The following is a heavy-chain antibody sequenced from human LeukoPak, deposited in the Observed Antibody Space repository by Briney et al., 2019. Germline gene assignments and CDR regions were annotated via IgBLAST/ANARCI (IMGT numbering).Heavy chain of an antibody. CDR2: ISGYNDDT. D-gene: IGHD6-13*01. CDR1: GYTFSNFG. J-gene: IGHJ4*02. V-gene: IGHV1-18*01. CDR3: ARVVIAAADTLDY. Sequence: GASVKVSCKASGYTFSNFGISWVRQAPGQGLEWVGWISGYNDDTHSAQKFQGRVTMTTDTSTSTAYMELRSLRSDDTAVYYCARVVIAAADTLDYWGQGTLVTVSS.